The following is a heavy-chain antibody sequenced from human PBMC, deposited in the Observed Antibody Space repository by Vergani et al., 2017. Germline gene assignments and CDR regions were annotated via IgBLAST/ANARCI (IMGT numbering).Heavy chain of an antibody. CDR2: ISSSGSTI. CDR1: GFTFSYYY. J-gene: IGHJ4*02. Sequence: QVQLVESGGGLVKPGGSLRLSCAASGFTFSYYYMSWIRQAPGKGLEWVSYISSSGSTIYYADSVKGRVTISRDKAKNTLYLKMNSLRGEDTAVDYCARGLDDFWSGYGTVDYWGQGTLVTVSS. D-gene: IGHD3-3*01. CDR3: ARGLDDFWSGYGTVDY. V-gene: IGHV3-11*01.